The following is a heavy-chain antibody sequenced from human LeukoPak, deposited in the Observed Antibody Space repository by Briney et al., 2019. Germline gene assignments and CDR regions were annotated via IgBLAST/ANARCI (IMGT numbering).Heavy chain of an antibody. D-gene: IGHD3-3*01. CDR2: IYTSGST. J-gene: IGHJ4*02. V-gene: IGHV4-4*07. CDR3: ARSPDYDFWSGYFYFDY. Sequence: PSETLSLTCTVSGGSISSYYWSWIRQPAGKGLEWIGRIYTSGSTNYNPSLKSRVTMSLDTSKNQFSLKLSSVTAADTAVYYCARSPDYDFWSGYFYFDYWGQGTLVTVSS. CDR1: GGSISSYY.